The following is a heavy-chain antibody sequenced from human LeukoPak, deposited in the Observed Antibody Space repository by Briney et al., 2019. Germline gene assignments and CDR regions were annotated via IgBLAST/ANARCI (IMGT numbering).Heavy chain of an antibody. V-gene: IGHV4-30-2*01. D-gene: IGHD3-22*01. CDR3: ARHDSSGFFDY. Sequence: PSETLSLTCAVSGGSISSGGYSWSWIRQPPGKGLEWIGYIYHSGSTYYNPSLKSRVTISVDRSKNQFSLKLSSVTAADTAVYYCARHDSSGFFDYWGQGTLITVSS. CDR1: GGSISSGGYS. J-gene: IGHJ4*02. CDR2: IYHSGST.